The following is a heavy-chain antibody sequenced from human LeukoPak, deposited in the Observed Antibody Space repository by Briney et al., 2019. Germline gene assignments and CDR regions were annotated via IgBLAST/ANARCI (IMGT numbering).Heavy chain of an antibody. D-gene: IGHD3-22*01. Sequence: PGGSLRLSCAASGFTFSSYGMHWVRQAPGKGLEWVAVISYDGSNKYYADSVKGRFTISRDNSKNTLYLQMNNLRAEDTAVYYCAKDLGAGYYYDSSHAFDIWGQGTMVTVSS. J-gene: IGHJ3*02. V-gene: IGHV3-30*18. CDR3: AKDLGAGYYYDSSHAFDI. CDR2: ISYDGSNK. CDR1: GFTFSSYG.